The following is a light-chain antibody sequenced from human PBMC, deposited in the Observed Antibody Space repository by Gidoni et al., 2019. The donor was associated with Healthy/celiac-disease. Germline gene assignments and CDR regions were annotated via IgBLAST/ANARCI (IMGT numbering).Light chain of an antibody. V-gene: IGKV3-15*01. CDR3: QQYNNWPRT. CDR2: GAS. Sequence: EIVMTQSPATLSVSPGGRATLSCRASQSVSSNLAWYQQKPGQAPRLLIYGASTRATGIPEFTLTISSLQSEDFAVYYCQQYNNWPRTFGQGTKVEIK. J-gene: IGKJ1*01. CDR1: QSVSSN.